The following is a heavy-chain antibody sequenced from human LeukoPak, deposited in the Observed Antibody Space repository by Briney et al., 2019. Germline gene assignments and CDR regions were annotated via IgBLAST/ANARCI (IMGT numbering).Heavy chain of an antibody. J-gene: IGHJ4*02. D-gene: IGHD2-15*01. V-gene: IGHV3-21*01. Sequence: PGGSLRLSCAASGFTFCSYSMNWVRQAPGKGLEWVSSISSSSSYIYYADSVKGRFTISRDNAKNSLYLQMNSLRAEDTAVYYCARSSCSGGSCYYFDYWGQGTLVTVSS. CDR3: ARSSCSGGSCYYFDY. CDR2: ISSSSSYI. CDR1: GFTFCSYS.